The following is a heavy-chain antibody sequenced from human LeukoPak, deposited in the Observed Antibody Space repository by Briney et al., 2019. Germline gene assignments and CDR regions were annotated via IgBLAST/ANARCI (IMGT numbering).Heavy chain of an antibody. CDR2: ISSRSSYI. Sequence: GGSLRLSCAASGFTFSSYRMNWVRQAPGRGREWVSSISSRSSYIYYADSGKGRLTISRDNAQTSLYLQMNSLRAEDTAVYYRARDLNVLRYSDWCEEHWGQGTLVTASS. D-gene: IGHD3-9*01. CDR3: ARDLNVLRYSDWCEEH. V-gene: IGHV3-21*01. CDR1: GFTFSSYR. J-gene: IGHJ1*01.